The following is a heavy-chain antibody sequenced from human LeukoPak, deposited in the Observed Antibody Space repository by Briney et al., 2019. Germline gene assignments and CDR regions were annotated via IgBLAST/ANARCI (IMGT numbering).Heavy chain of an antibody. V-gene: IGHV3-23*01. D-gene: IGHD3-22*01. Sequence: GGSLRLSCAASGFTFSSYAMSWVRQAPGKGLEWVSAISGSGGSTYYADSVKGRFTISRDNSKNTLYLQMNSLRAEDTAVYYCAKAHGYYYDSSGYYSEYFQHWGQGTLVTVSS. CDR1: GFTFSSYA. CDR3: AKAHGYYYDSSGYYSEYFQH. CDR2: ISGSGGST. J-gene: IGHJ1*01.